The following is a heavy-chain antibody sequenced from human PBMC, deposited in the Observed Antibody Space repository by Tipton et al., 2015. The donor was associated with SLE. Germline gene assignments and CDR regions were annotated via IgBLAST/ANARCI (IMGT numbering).Heavy chain of an antibody. CDR1: GGSFSGYY. J-gene: IGHJ5*02. CDR3: ARGPTCGSGSNWFDP. V-gene: IGHV4-34*01. D-gene: IGHD3-10*01. Sequence: LSLTCAVYGGSFSGYYWSWIRQPPGKGLEWIGEINHSGSTNYNPSLKSRVTISVDTSKNQFSLKLSSVTAADTAVYYCARGPTCGSGSNWFDPWGQGTLVTVSS. CDR2: INHSGST.